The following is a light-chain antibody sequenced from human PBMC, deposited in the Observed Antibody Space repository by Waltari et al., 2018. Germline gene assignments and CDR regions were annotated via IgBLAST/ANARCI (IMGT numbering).Light chain of an antibody. J-gene: IGKJ3*01. CDR2: AAS. CDR3: QQSYSTPFT. CDR1: QSISSY. Sequence: DFQLTKSPSSLSASVGDGVTITARASQSISSYLNWYQQKPGKAPKLLIYAASSLQSGVPSRFSGSGSGTDFTLTISSLQPEDFATYYCQQSYSTPFTFGPGTKVDIK. V-gene: IGKV1-39*01.